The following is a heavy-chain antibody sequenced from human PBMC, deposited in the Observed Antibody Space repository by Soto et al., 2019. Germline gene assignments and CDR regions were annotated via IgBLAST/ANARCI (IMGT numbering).Heavy chain of an antibody. Sequence: GGSLRLSCAASGFTFSSYAMSWVRQAPGKGLEWVSAISGSGGSTYYADSVKGRFTISRDNSKNTLYLQMNSLRAEDTGVYYXXXSXTXXSXGSCHVWXYWGXGXXVT. V-gene: IGHV3-23*01. D-gene: IGHD2-15*01. CDR1: GFTFSSYA. CDR3: XXSXTXXSXGSCHVWXY. CDR2: ISGSGGST. J-gene: IGHJ4*02.